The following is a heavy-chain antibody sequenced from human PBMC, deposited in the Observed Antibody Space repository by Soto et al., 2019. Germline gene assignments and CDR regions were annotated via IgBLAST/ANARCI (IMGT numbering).Heavy chain of an antibody. CDR3: ARGHILYYYYGMDV. CDR2: INHSGST. Sequence: SESRSLTCAVCGGSFSGDDWSGSRQPPGKGLEWRGEINHSGSTNYNPSLKSRVTISVDTSKNQFSLKLSSVTAADMAVYYCARGHILYYYYGMDVWGQGTTVT. J-gene: IGHJ6*02. D-gene: IGHD3-9*01. V-gene: IGHV4-34*01. CDR1: GGSFSGDD.